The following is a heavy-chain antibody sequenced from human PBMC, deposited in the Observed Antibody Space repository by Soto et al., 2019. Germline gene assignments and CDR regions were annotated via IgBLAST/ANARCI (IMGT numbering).Heavy chain of an antibody. Sequence: GESLKIPCEVSGYSFIHHWIAWVRQMPGKGLEWMGVIFPYDSKTRDSPSFEVQVTMSVDKSIDTAYLQWSSLKVSDTAVYYCARPLNYSNSDYWGRGTLVTVSS. V-gene: IGHV5-51*01. D-gene: IGHD4-4*01. CDR2: IFPYDSKT. J-gene: IGHJ4*01. CDR3: ARPLNYSNSDY. CDR1: GYSFIHHW.